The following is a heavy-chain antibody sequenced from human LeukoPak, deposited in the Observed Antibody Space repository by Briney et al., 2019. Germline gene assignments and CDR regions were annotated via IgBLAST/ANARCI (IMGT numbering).Heavy chain of an antibody. CDR1: GFTFSSYG. CDR2: IRYDGSNK. J-gene: IGHJ4*02. V-gene: IGHV3-30*02. Sequence: GGSLRLSCAASGFTFSSYGMHWVRQAPGKGLEWVAFIRYDGSNKYYADSVKGRFTISRDNSKNTLYLQMNSLRAEDTAVYYCAKTPSWMRGVFDYWGQGTLVTVSS. CDR3: AKTPSWMRGVFDY. D-gene: IGHD1-1*01.